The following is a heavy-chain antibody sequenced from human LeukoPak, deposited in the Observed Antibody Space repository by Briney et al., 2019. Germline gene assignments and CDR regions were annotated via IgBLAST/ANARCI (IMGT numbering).Heavy chain of an antibody. D-gene: IGHD3-22*01. CDR1: GFTFSNAW. J-gene: IGHJ4*02. Sequence: GGSLRLSCAASGFTFSNAWMSWVRQPPGKGLEWVGCIKSNADGGTTDYAAPAQGRITISRDDAQNTLYLQLDSLKAEDTAVYYCSTYRGQYDSSGYDYWGQGTLVAVSS. CDR2: IKSNADGGTT. V-gene: IGHV3-15*01. CDR3: STYRGQYDSSGYDY.